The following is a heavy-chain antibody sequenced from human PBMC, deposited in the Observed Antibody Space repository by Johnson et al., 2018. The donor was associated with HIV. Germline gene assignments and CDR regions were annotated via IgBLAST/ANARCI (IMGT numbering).Heavy chain of an antibody. J-gene: IGHJ3*02. CDR3: AKQYYGSGGSVHAFDI. Sequence: VQLVDSGGGVVQPGGSLRLSCETSRFTFDDYAMHWVRQAPGKGLEWVSLINLDGDSTYYADSGKGRFTVSRDNSKNTGYLQMNSLRAEDTAVYYCAKQYYGSGGSVHAFDIWGQGTMVTVSS. CDR2: INLDGDST. CDR1: RFTFDDYA. V-gene: IGHV3-43D*03. D-gene: IGHD3-10*01.